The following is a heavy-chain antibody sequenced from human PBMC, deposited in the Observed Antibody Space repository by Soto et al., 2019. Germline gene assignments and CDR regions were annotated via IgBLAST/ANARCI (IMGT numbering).Heavy chain of an antibody. D-gene: IGHD5-12*01. V-gene: IGHV1-24*01. CDR2: FDPEDGET. CDR1: GYTLTELS. CDR3: ATDSGYDSDAFDI. J-gene: IGHJ3*02. Sequence: ASVKVSCKVSGYTLTELSIHWVRQAPGKGLEWMGGFDPEDGETIYAQKFQGRVTMTEDTSTDTAYMELSSLRSEDTAVYYCATDSGYDSDAFDIWGQGTMVTVS.